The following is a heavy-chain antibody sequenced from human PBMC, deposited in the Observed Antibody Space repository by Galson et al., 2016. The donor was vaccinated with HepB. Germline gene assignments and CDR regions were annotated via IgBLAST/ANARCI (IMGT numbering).Heavy chain of an antibody. CDR2: IIPVSRTP. Sequence: SVKVSCKASGGTFSNYRIDWVRQAPGQGLEWMGGIIPVSRTPNYAQKFQVRVTITADESTSSSYMEVSSLKSEDTAVYYCARGGPSNQALLFPEPLRTWGQGTLVTASS. CDR1: GGTFSNYR. J-gene: IGHJ4*02. D-gene: IGHD2-21*02. CDR3: ARGGPSNQALLFPEPLRT. V-gene: IGHV1-69*13.